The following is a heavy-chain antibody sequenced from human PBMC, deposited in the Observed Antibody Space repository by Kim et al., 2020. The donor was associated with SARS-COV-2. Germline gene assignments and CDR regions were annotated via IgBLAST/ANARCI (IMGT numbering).Heavy chain of an antibody. V-gene: IGHV4-34*01. CDR1: GGSFSGYY. CDR3: ARDRRFTTDY. D-gene: IGHD3-3*01. Sequence: SETLSLTCAVYGGSFSGYYWSWIRQPPGKGLEWIGEINHSGSTNYNPSLKSRVTISVDTSKNQFSLKLSSVTAADTAVYYCARDRRFTTDYWGQGTLVTV. J-gene: IGHJ4*02. CDR2: INHSGST.